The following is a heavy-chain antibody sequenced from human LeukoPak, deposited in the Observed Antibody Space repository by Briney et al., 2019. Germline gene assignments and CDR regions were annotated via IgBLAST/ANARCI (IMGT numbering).Heavy chain of an antibody. V-gene: IGHV3-48*04. CDR1: GFTLSGHS. D-gene: IGHD3-22*01. CDR2: ISSSGTIE. Sequence: HTGGSLRLSCVASGFTLSGHSMTWVRQSPGKGLEWVSYISSSGTIEFYADSVKGRFAISRENGKNALYLQMNSLRAEDTAVYYCAKDLGDSSGPPLYYFDYWGQGTLVTVSS. CDR3: AKDLGDSSGPPLYYFDY. J-gene: IGHJ4*02.